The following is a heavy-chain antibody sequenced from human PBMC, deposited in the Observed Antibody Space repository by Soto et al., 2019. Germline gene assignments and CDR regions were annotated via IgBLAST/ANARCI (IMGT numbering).Heavy chain of an antibody. CDR3: ARRRYYYDSSGYLDY. V-gene: IGHV4-39*01. J-gene: IGHJ4*02. D-gene: IGHD3-22*01. CDR2: IFYSGST. Sequence: QLQLQESGPGLVKPSETLSLTCTFSGGSIRSSSYYWGWIRQPPGKGLEWIGSIFYSGSTYYHPYLKSRVTISVDKSKNQFSLKLRSATDADTDVYSCARRRYYYDSSGYLDYWGQGTLVTVSS. CDR1: GGSIRSSSYY.